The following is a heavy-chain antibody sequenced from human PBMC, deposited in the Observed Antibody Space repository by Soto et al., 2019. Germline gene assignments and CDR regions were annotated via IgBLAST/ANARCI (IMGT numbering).Heavy chain of an antibody. D-gene: IGHD2-15*01. CDR2: INHSGST. Sequence: QVQLQQWGAGLLKPSETLSLTCAVYGGSFSGYYWSWIRQPPGKGLEWIGEINHSGSTNYNPSLKSRVTISVDTSKNQFSLKLSSVTAADTAVYYCARGRNKKLSSFRNFQHWGQGTLVTVSS. V-gene: IGHV4-34*01. CDR3: ARGRNKKLSSFRNFQH. J-gene: IGHJ1*01. CDR1: GGSFSGYY.